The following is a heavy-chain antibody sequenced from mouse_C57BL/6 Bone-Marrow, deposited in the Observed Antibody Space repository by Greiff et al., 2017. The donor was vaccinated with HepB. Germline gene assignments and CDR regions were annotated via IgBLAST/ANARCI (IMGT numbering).Heavy chain of an antibody. D-gene: IGHD3-2*01. CDR1: GYTFTSYW. J-gene: IGHJ2*01. CDR3: AKDSGGWFDY. CDR2: IDPSDGYT. Sequence: QVQLQQPGAELVKPGASVKLSCKASGYTFTSYWMQWVKQRPGQGLEWIGEIDPSDGYTNYNQKFKGKATLTVDTSSSTAYMQLSSLTSEDSAVYYCAKDSGGWFDYWGQGTTLTVSA. V-gene: IGHV1-50*01.